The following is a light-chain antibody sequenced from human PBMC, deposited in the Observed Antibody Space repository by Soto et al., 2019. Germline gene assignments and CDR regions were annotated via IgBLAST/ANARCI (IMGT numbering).Light chain of an antibody. CDR2: EVS. CDR1: SSDVGGYNY. CDR3: SSFAGNNNLV. Sequence: QSALTQPPSASGSPGQSVTISCTGTSSDVGGYNYVSWYQQHPGKAPKLMISEVSKRPSGVSDRFSGSKSGNTASLTVSGHQAEDEADYYCSSFAGNNNLVFGGGTKLTVL. V-gene: IGLV2-8*01. J-gene: IGLJ2*01.